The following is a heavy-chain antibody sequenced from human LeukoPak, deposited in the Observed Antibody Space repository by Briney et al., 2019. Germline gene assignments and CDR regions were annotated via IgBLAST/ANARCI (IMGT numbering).Heavy chain of an antibody. Sequence: GGSLRLSCAASGITFSSYSMNWVRKAPGKGLGWVSSISSSRKYIYYADSVKGRFTISRDNAKNSLYLQMNRLRAEDTAVYYWARVCGYSYDLDYWGQGTLVTVSS. D-gene: IGHD5-18*01. J-gene: IGHJ4*02. V-gene: IGHV3-21*01. CDR2: ISSSRKYI. CDR1: GITFSSYS. CDR3: ARVCGYSYDLDY.